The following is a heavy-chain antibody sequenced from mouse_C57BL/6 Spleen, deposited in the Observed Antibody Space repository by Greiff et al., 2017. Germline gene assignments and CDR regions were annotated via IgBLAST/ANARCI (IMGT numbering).Heavy chain of an antibody. Sequence: EVQLLESGPGLVKPSQSLSLTCSVTGYSITSGYYWNWIRQFPGNKLAWMGYISYDGSNNYNPSLKNRNSITRDTSKNQFFLKLTSVTTEDTATYYCARDYYYGSSYGYFDVWGTGTTVTVSS. CDR3: ARDYYYGSSYGYFDV. CDR2: ISYDGSN. J-gene: IGHJ1*03. V-gene: IGHV3-6*01. D-gene: IGHD1-1*01. CDR1: GYSITSGYY.